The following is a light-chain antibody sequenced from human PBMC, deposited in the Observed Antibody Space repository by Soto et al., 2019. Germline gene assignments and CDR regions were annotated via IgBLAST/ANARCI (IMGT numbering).Light chain of an antibody. CDR1: QSVDSNY. CDR2: AAS. V-gene: IGKV3-20*01. Sequence: EIVLTQSPGTLSLSPGERATLSCRASQSVDSNYLGWYQQKPGQAPRLLIYAASSRATGIPARFSGGGSGTDFTLTTSRLEPEDFAVYYCQLYYSGMFGQGTKVEIK. CDR3: QLYYSGM. J-gene: IGKJ1*01.